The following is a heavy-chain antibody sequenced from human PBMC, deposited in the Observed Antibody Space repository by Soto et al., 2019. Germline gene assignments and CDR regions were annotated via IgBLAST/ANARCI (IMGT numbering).Heavy chain of an antibody. Sequence: SETLSLTCTVSGDPISSTRWWSWVRLSPGKGLEWIGEIYHLGRTNYNPSLKSRVTLSIDKSNNQFSLTLTSVTAADTAVYFCARTGKFYYYDTTGLPFDPWGPGILVTVSS. D-gene: IGHD3-22*01. J-gene: IGHJ5*02. CDR2: IYHLGRT. V-gene: IGHV4-4*02. CDR3: ARTGKFYYYDTTGLPFDP. CDR1: GDPISSTRW.